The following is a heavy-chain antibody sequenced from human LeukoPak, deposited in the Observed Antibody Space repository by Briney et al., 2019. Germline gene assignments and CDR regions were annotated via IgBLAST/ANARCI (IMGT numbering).Heavy chain of an antibody. CDR1: GFTFSSYS. CDR3: ARDLDADYGDPVH. CDR2: ISSSSSYI. V-gene: IGHV3-21*01. J-gene: IGHJ4*02. D-gene: IGHD4-17*01. Sequence: PGGSLRLSCAASGFTFSSYSMNWVRQAPGKGLEWVSSISSSSSYIYYADSVKGRFTISRDNAKNSLYLQMNSLRAEDTAVYYCARDLDADYGDPVHWGQGTLVTVSS.